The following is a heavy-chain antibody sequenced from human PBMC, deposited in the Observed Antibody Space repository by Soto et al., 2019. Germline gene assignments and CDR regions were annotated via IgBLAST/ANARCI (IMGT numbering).Heavy chain of an antibody. D-gene: IGHD1-20*01. V-gene: IGHV4-31*02. Sequence: QVQLQESGPGLVKPSQTLSLNCTVSGASITSGGYFWNWIRQLPGKGLEWIGHTYYSGTSSSNPSFKSRVSISVDTSENLFSLTLTSVTAADTAIYYCARDAEGSITGFFAHWGQGILVTVSS. CDR2: TYYSGTS. J-gene: IGHJ4*02. CDR1: GASITSGGYF. CDR3: ARDAEGSITGFFAH.